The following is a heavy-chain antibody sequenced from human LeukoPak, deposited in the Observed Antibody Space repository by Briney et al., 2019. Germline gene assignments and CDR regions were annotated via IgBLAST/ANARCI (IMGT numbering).Heavy chain of an antibody. D-gene: IGHD2-2*01. CDR1: GFTFSSYA. CDR3: AKDSRPRIVVVPAAILVGMDV. V-gene: IGHV3-23*01. J-gene: IGHJ6*04. Sequence: GGSLRLSCAASGFTFSSYAMSWVRQAPGKGLEWVSAISGSGGSTYYADSVKGRFTISRDNSKNTLYLQMNSLRAEDTAVYYCAKDSRPRIVVVPAAILVGMDVWGKGTTVTVSS. CDR2: ISGSGGST.